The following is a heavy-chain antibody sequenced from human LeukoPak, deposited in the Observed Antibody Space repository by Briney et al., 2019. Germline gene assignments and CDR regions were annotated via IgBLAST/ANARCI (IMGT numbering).Heavy chain of an antibody. V-gene: IGHV3-11*03. J-gene: IGHJ6*02. CDR3: YGSGSTLYYYGMDV. CDR2: IGSSSSYT. D-gene: IGHD3-10*01. Sequence: KPGGSLRLSCAASGFTFSDYYMSWIRQAPGKGLEWVSYIGSSSSYTNYADSVKGRFTISRDNAKNSLYLQMNSLRAEDTAVYYCYGSGSTLYYYGMDVWGQGTTVTVSS. CDR1: GFTFSDYY.